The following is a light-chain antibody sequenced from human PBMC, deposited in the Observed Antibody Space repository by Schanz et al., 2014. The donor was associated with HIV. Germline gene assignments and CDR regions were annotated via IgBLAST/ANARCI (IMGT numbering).Light chain of an antibody. CDR3: SSSAGNNKLL. CDR1: SSDVGGYNF. Sequence: QSALTQPPSASGSPGQSVTISCTGTSSDVGGYNFVSWYQHHPAKPPKLIIYEVNKRPSGIPNRFSGSKSGNTASLTVSGLQADDEADYYCSSSAGNNKLLFGGGTKVTVL. J-gene: IGLJ2*01. CDR2: EVN. V-gene: IGLV2-8*01.